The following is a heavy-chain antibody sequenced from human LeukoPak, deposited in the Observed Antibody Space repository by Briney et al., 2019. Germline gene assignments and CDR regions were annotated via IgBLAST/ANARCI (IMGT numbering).Heavy chain of an antibody. CDR3: ARAIAVAAGGCCWFDP. Sequence: ASVKVSCKASGYTFTGYYIHWVRQAPGQGLEWMGWINPNSGGTNYAQKFQGRVTMTRDTSISTAYMELNRLASDDTAVYYCARAIAVAAGGCCWFDPWGQGTLVTVSS. J-gene: IGHJ5*02. CDR2: INPNSGGT. CDR1: GYTFTGYY. D-gene: IGHD6-13*01. V-gene: IGHV1-2*02.